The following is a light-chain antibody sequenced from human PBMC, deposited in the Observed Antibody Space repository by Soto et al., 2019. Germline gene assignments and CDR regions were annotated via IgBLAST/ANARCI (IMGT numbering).Light chain of an antibody. J-gene: IGLJ1*01. CDR3: QSYDSSLSAL. CDR1: SSNIGAGYD. Sequence: QSVLTQPPSVSGAPGQRVTISCTGSSSNIGAGYDVHWYQQLPGTAPKLLIYANINRPSGVPDRFSGSKSGTSASLAITGLQAEDEADYYCQSYDSSLSALFGTGTKHNVL. CDR2: ANI. V-gene: IGLV1-40*01.